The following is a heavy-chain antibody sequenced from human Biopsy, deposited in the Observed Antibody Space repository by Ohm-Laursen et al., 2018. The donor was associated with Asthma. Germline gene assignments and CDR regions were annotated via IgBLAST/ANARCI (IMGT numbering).Heavy chain of an antibody. CDR3: AKEVFPGWELRRGPDS. J-gene: IGHJ4*02. V-gene: IGHV3-30*18. Sequence: SLRLSCAASGFPLSNYGMHWVRQAPGKGLDWVAVISFDGTNRNYTDSVKGRFTISRDNSRNTLHLEMNSLRAEDTAVYFCAKEVFPGWELRRGPDSWGQGTLVTVSS. CDR2: ISFDGTNR. D-gene: IGHD1-26*01. CDR1: GFPLSNYG.